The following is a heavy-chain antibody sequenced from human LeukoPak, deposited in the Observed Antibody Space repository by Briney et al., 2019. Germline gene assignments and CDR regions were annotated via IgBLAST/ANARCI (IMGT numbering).Heavy chain of an antibody. V-gene: IGHV4-34*01. CDR1: GGSFSGYY. CDR3: ARGRPYYDFWSGYCCYFDY. Sequence: SETLSLTCAVYGGSFSGYYWSWIRQPPGKGLEWIGEINHSGSTNYNPSLKSRVTISVDTSKNQFSLKLSSVTAADTAVYYCARGRPYYDFWSGYCCYFDYWGQGTLVTVSS. CDR2: INHSGST. D-gene: IGHD3-3*01. J-gene: IGHJ4*02.